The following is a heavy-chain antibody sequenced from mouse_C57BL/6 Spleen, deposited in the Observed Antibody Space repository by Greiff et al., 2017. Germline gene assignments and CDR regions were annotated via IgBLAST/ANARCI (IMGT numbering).Heavy chain of an antibody. CDR2: IHPSDSDT. J-gene: IGHJ2*01. D-gene: IGHD1-1*01. CDR3: AINYGSSYESYFDY. V-gene: IGHV1-74*01. Sequence: KQRPGQGLEWIGRIHPSDSDTNYNQKFKGKATLTVDKSSSTAYMQLSSLTSEDSAVYYCAINYGSSYESYFDYWGQGTTLTVSS.